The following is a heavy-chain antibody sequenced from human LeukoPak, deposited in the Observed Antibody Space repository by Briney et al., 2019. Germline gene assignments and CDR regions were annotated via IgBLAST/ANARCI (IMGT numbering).Heavy chain of an antibody. V-gene: IGHV4-59*01. D-gene: IGHD2-15*01. CDR1: GGSISSYY. J-gene: IGHJ4*02. CDR2: IYYSGST. CDR3: ARDECSGGSCYSGY. Sequence: SENLSLTCTVSGGSISSYYWSWIRQPPGKGLEWIGYIYYSGSTKYSPSLKSRVTISVDTSKNQFSLKLSSVTAADTAVYYCARDECSGGSCYSGYWGQGTLVTVSS.